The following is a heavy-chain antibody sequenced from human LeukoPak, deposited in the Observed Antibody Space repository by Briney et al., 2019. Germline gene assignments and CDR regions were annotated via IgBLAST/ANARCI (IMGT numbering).Heavy chain of an antibody. J-gene: IGHJ3*02. D-gene: IGHD3-10*01. V-gene: IGHV3-23*01. CDR2: ISGSGGST. CDR3: ATLDGSGLTYDAFDI. Sequence: PGGSLRLSCAASGFTFSSYAMSWVRQAPGKGLEWVSAISGSGGSTYYADSVKGRFTIFRDNSKNTLYLQMNSLRAEDTAVYYCATLDGSGLTYDAFDIWGQGTMVTVSS. CDR1: GFTFSSYA.